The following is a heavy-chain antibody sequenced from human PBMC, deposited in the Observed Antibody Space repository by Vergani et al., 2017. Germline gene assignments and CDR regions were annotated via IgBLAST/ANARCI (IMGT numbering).Heavy chain of an antibody. J-gene: IGHJ4*02. CDR3: AREPYNWNYGRPYYFDY. D-gene: IGHD1-7*01. CDR1: GYSFTSYW. Sequence: EVQLVQSGAEVKKPGESLRISCKGSGYSFTSYWISWVRQMPGKGLEWMGRIDPSDSYTNYSPSFQGHVTISADRSISTAYLQWSSLRSEDTAVYYCAREPYNWNYGRPYYFDYWGQGTLVTVSS. V-gene: IGHV5-10-1*03. CDR2: IDPSDSYT.